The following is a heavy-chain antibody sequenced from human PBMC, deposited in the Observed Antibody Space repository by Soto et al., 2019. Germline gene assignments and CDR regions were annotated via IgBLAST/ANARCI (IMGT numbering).Heavy chain of an antibody. CDR1: GGTFSSYA. V-gene: IGHV1-69*13. Sequence: ASVKVSCKASGGTFSSYAISWVRQSPGQGLEWMGGIIPIFGTANYAQKFQGRVTITADESTSTAYMELSSLRSEDTAVYYCARERGRHGVWRGYSPPFYYYFGMDVWGQGTTVTVSS. CDR3: ARERGRHGVWRGYSPPFYYYFGMDV. CDR2: IIPIFGTA. J-gene: IGHJ6*02. D-gene: IGHD3-3*01.